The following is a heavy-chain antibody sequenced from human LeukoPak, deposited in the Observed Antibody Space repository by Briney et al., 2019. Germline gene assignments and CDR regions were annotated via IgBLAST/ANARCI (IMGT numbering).Heavy chain of an antibody. CDR2: ISGSGGST. V-gene: IGHV3-23*01. J-gene: IGHJ4*02. D-gene: IGHD2-21*01. Sequence: GGSLRLSCAAFGFTFSSYAMSCVRQAPGEGLEWVSAISGSGGSTYYADSVKGRFTISRDNSKNTLFLQMNSLRAEDSAVYYCAKDYVVGSIDYWGQGTLVTVSS. CDR3: AKDYVVGSIDY. CDR1: GFTFSSYA.